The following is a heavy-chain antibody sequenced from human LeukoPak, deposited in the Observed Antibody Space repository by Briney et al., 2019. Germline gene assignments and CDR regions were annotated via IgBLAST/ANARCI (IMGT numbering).Heavy chain of an antibody. D-gene: IGHD4-23*01. CDR3: ARDLDYGGNTYFDY. CDR1: RGTFSSYA. Sequence: SVKVSCKASRGTFSSYALSWVRQAHGQGLEWMGRIIPIFGIANYAQKFQGRVTITADKSTSTAYMELSSLRSEDTAVYYCARDLDYGGNTYFDYWGQGSLVTVSS. CDR2: IIPIFGIA. V-gene: IGHV1-69*04. J-gene: IGHJ4*02.